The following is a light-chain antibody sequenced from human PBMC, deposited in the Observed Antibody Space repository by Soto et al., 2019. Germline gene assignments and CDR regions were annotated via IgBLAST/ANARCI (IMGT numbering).Light chain of an antibody. CDR1: ETVGSNY. CDR2: DAS. Sequence: VLTQSPGTLSLSPGERATLSCRASETVGSNYLAWYQQQPGQAPRLLIFDASIRATGIPDRFSGSGSGTEFSLTISRLEPEDSAVYFCHHYGYGADTFGQGTKLEI. J-gene: IGKJ2*01. CDR3: HHYGYGADT. V-gene: IGKV3-20*01.